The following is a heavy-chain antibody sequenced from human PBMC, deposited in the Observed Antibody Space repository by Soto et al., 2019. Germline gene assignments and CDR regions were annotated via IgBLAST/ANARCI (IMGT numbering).Heavy chain of an antibody. J-gene: IGHJ5*02. V-gene: IGHV1-18*04. CDR1: GYTFTSYD. D-gene: IGHD3-10*01. CDR3: ARSPAVRDKWIDP. CDR2: INTDNGTT. Sequence: QVQLMQSGAEVKKPGASVKVSCKASGYTFTSYDITCLRQAPGQGLEWMGWINTDNGTTAYAQRFQGRVTMTIDTSAKTAYMELRSLRSDDTAVYFCARSPAVRDKWIDPWGQGTPVTASS.